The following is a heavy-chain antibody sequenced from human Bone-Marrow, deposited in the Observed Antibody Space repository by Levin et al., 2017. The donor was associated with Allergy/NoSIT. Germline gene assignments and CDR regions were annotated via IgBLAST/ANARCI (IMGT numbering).Heavy chain of an antibody. D-gene: IGHD3-10*01. CDR2: INTNTGNP. CDR1: GYTFTSYA. V-gene: IGHV7-4-1*02. J-gene: IGHJ4*02. CDR3: ARDSYYYGSGSYYPRDY. Sequence: ASVKVSCKASGYTFTSYAMNWVRQAPGQGLEWMGWINTNTGNPTYAQGFTGRFVFSLDTSVSTAYLQISSLKAEDTAVYYCARDSYYYGSGSYYPRDYWGQGTLVTVSS.